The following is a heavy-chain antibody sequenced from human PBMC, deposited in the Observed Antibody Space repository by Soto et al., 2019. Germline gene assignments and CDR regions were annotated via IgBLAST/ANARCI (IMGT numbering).Heavy chain of an antibody. CDR2: ISSTSKNTI. CDR1: GFSFSSYS. V-gene: IGHV3-48*02. CDR3: ARGYASGIYYD. D-gene: IGHD3-10*01. Sequence: EVQLVESGGGLVQPGGSLRLSCAASGFSFSSYSLTWVRQAPGKGLECVSYISSTSKNTIYYAESVKGRFTISRDNAQNSLYLQMNSLRDEDTAVYYCARGYASGIYYDWGQGTLVTVSS. J-gene: IGHJ4*02.